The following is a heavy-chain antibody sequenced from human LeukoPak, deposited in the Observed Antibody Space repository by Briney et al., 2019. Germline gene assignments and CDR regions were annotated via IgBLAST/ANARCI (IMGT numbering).Heavy chain of an antibody. V-gene: IGHV3-48*01. J-gene: IGHJ4*02. CDR2: ISSSSSTI. Sequence: GGSLRLSCAASGFTFSSYSMNWVRQAPGKGLEWVSYISSSSSTIYYADSVKGRFTISRDNAKNSLYLQMNSLRAEDTAVYYCARVTTNYCDSSGYSFDYWGQGTLVTVSS. D-gene: IGHD3-22*01. CDR3: ARVTTNYCDSSGYSFDY. CDR1: GFTFSSYS.